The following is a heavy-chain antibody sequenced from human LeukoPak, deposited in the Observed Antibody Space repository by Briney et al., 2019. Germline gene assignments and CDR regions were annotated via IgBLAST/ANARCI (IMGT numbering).Heavy chain of an antibody. V-gene: IGHV3-7*01. Sequence: QSGGSLRISCAASGFTFSSYWMSWVRQAPGKGLEWVANIKQDGSEKYYVDSVKGRFTISRDNAKNSLYLQMNSLRAEDTAVYYCARDRHRSATAGTLDYWGQGTLVTVSS. CDR3: ARDRHRSATAGTLDY. J-gene: IGHJ4*02. CDR2: IKQDGSEK. D-gene: IGHD6-13*01. CDR1: GFTFSSYW.